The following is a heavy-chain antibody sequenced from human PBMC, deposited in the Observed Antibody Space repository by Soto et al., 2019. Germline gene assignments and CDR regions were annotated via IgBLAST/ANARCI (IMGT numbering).Heavy chain of an antibody. D-gene: IGHD3-10*01. CDR3: AKDRQLLWFDY. J-gene: IGHJ4*02. Sequence: QPGGSLRLSCAASGFTFSSYGMHWVRPAPGKGLEWVAVISYDGSNKYYADSVKGRFTISRDNSKNTLYLQMNSLRAEDTAVYYCAKDRQLLWFDYWGQGTLVTVSS. CDR2: ISYDGSNK. CDR1: GFTFSSYG. V-gene: IGHV3-30*18.